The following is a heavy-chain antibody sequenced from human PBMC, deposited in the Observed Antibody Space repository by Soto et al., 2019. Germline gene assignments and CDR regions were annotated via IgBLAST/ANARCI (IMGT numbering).Heavy chain of an antibody. CDR3: ASQSFNRPMDV. CDR2: IYWDASKE. CDR1: GLNFSENG. V-gene: IGHV3-33*01. J-gene: IGHJ6*02. Sequence: QGQLVESGGGVVQPGRSLRLSCVASGLNFSENGMHWVRQAPGKGLEWVALIYWDASKEHYADSVKGRFTITRDNSRNTLSLQMDNLRDDDTALYYCASQSFNRPMDVWGQGTTVTVSS.